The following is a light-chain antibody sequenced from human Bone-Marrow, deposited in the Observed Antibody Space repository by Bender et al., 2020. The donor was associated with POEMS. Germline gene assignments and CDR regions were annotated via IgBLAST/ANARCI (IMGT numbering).Light chain of an antibody. Sequence: QSALTQPRSVSGSPGQSVSISCSGSSSDVGGYDYVSWYQQHPGKAPKLMLYDVTRRPSGVPDRFSGSKSGNTASLTISRLQAEDEADYYCSTWDDRLNAWLFGGGTKLTVL. CDR1: SSDVGGYDY. J-gene: IGLJ3*02. CDR2: DVT. V-gene: IGLV2-11*01. CDR3: STWDDRLNAWL.